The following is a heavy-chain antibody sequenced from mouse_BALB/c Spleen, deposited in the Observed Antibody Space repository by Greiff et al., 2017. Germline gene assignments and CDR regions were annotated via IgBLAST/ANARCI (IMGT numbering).Heavy chain of an antibody. Sequence: EVKLQESGAELVKPGASVKLSCTASGFNIKDTYMHWVKQRPEQGLEWIGRIDPANGNTKYDPKFQGKATITADTSSNTAYLQLSSLTSEDTAVYYCARGITTAGFDYWGQGTTLTVSS. J-gene: IGHJ2*01. CDR3: ARGITTAGFDY. CDR1: GFNIKDTY. V-gene: IGHV14-3*02. CDR2: IDPANGNT. D-gene: IGHD2-4*01.